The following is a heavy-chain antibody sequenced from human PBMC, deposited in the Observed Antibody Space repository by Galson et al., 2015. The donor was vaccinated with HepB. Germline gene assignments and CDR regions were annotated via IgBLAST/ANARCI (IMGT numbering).Heavy chain of an antibody. D-gene: IGHD2-15*01. J-gene: IGHJ4*02. V-gene: IGHV1-18*01. CDR1: GYIFTNYG. CDR2: ISGYNGNT. CDR3: ARVVRAGTPYFDY. Sequence: SCKASGYIFTNYGISWVRQAPGQGLEWMAWISGYNGNTYYEQKFQGRVTMTMDTAASTAYMELRSLRSDDTAVYYCARVVRAGTPYFDYWGQGTLVTVSS.